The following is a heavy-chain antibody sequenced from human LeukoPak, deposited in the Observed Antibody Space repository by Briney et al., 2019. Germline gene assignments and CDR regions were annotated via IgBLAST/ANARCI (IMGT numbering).Heavy chain of an antibody. Sequence: SVKVCCKASGGTFSSCAISWVRQAPGQGLGWMGGIIPIFGAANYAQKFQGRVTITTDESTSTAYMELSSLRSEDTAVYYCASPSMYGDYGDFGYWGQGTLVTVSS. V-gene: IGHV1-69*05. CDR1: GGTFSSCA. CDR3: ASPSMYGDYGDFGY. J-gene: IGHJ4*02. CDR2: IIPIFGAA. D-gene: IGHD4-17*01.